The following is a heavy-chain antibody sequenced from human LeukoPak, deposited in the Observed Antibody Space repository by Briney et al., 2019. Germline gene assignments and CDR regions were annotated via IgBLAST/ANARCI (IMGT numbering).Heavy chain of an antibody. CDR1: GFTFDAYA. CDR2: ISSKTGIT. D-gene: IGHD3-10*01. J-gene: IGHJ6*02. CDR3: AKVYATLSYGMDV. Sequence: GGSLRLSCAASGFTFDAYAMHWVRQAPGRGLEWVSGISSKTGITGYADSVRGRFTISRDDAKNFLYLQMDSLRVEDTALYYCAKVYATLSYGMDVWGQGTTVIVSS. V-gene: IGHV3-9*01.